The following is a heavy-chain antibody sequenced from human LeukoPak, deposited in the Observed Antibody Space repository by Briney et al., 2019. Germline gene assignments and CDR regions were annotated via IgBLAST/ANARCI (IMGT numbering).Heavy chain of an antibody. CDR3: ARDHYDSSGYYYYYYMDV. CDR1: GGSISSYY. V-gene: IGHV4-59*01. D-gene: IGHD3-22*01. Sequence: SETLSLTCTVSGGSISSYYWSWIRQPPGKGLEWIGYIYYSGSTNYNPSLKSRVTISVDTSKNQFSLKLSSVTAADTAVYYCARDHYDSSGYYYYYYMDVWGQGTLVTVSS. J-gene: IGHJ6*03. CDR2: IYYSGST.